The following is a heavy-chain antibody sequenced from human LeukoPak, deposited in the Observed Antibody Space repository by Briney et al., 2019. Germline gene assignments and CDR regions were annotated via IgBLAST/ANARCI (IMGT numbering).Heavy chain of an antibody. V-gene: IGHV3-7*01. CDR2: IKQDGSEK. CDR1: GFTFSSYW. J-gene: IGHJ4*02. Sequence: GGSLRLSCAASGFTFSSYWMSWVRQAPGKGLAWVANIKQDGSEKYYVDSVKGRFTISRDNAKNSLYLQMNSLRAEDTAVYYCGGQRYHCSGGSCYEDYWGQGTLVTVSS. D-gene: IGHD2-15*01. CDR3: GGQRYHCSGGSCYEDY.